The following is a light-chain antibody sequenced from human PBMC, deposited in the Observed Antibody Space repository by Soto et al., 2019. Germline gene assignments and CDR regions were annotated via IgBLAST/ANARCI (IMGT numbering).Light chain of an antibody. Sequence: QSALTQPASVSGSPGQSITISCTGTSSDVGGYNYVSWYQQHPGKAPKLIIFEVSYRPSGISNRFSASKSGDTASLTISGLQADDEADYSCCSFAGSYSYVFGTGTKVTVL. CDR1: SSDVGGYNY. J-gene: IGLJ1*01. V-gene: IGLV2-14*01. CDR3: CSFAGSYSYV. CDR2: EVS.